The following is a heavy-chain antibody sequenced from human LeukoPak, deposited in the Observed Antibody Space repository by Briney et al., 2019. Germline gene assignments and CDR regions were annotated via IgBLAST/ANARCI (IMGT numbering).Heavy chain of an antibody. CDR1: GFIFRDFS. V-gene: IGHV3-7*03. D-gene: IGHD3-16*01. CDR2: MNEYGSEI. CDR3: AKRGGMYPAHYFDS. J-gene: IGHJ4*02. Sequence: PGGSLRLSCAVSGFIFRDFSMSWVRQAPGKGLEWVAKMNEYGSEIFYVDSVKGRFTISRDNGKNSLYLQMNSLRAEDTAVYYCAKRGGMYPAHYFDSWGQGTLVTVSS.